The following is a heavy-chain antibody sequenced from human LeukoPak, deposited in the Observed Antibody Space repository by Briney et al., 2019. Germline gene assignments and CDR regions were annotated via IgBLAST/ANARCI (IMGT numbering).Heavy chain of an antibody. V-gene: IGHV4-4*02. CDR1: GFTFSTYNM. J-gene: IGHJ1*01. Sequence: GSLRLSCAASGFTFSTYNMNWVRQAPGKGLEWIGEIYHSGSTNYNPSLKSRVTISVDKSKNQFSLTLSSVTAADTAVSYCAXXXXXXDSSGYERYFQHWGQGTLVTVSS. CDR3: AXXXXXXDSSGYERYFQH. CDR2: IYHSGST. D-gene: IGHD3-22*01.